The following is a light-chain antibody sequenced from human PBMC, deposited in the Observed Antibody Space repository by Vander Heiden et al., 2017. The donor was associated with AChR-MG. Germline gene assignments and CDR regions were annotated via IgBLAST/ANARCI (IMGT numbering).Light chain of an antibody. V-gene: IGLV1-40*01. CDR1: NSNIGAGYG. Sequence: QSVLTQPPSVSGAPGQGVTISCTGSNSNIGAGYGVHWYQHLPGTAPKLLMYDNNNRPSGVPDRFSGSKSGTSASLTITGLQAEDEADYYCQSYDISLTGVVFGGGTKL. CDR2: DNN. J-gene: IGLJ2*01. CDR3: QSYDISLTGVV.